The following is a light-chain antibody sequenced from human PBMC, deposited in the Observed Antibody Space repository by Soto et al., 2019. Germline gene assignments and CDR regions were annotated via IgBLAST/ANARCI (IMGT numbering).Light chain of an antibody. CDR2: DVI. Sequence: QSVLTQPASVSGSPGQSITLSCTGTTSDLGGYNYVSWYQQHPGKAPKLMIYDVINRPSGVSDRFSGSKSANTASLTISGLQAEDEADYYCSSYTSSSTLVVFGGGTKLT. V-gene: IGLV2-14*01. J-gene: IGLJ2*01. CDR1: TSDLGGYNY. CDR3: SSYTSSSTLVV.